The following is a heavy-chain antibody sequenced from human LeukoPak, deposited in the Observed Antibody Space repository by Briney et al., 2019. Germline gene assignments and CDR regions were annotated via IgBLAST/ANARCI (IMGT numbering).Heavy chain of an antibody. J-gene: IGHJ4*02. CDR3: ARVVIPPAAIRGSFDY. CDR1: GGSISSGDYY. D-gene: IGHD2-2*02. V-gene: IGHV4-30-4*08. Sequence: SETLSLTCTVSGGSISSGDYYWSWIRQPPGKGLEWIGYIYYSGSTYYNPSLKSRVTISVDTSKNQFSLKLSSVTAADTAVYYCARVVIPPAAIRGSFDYWGQGTLVTVSS. CDR2: IYYSGST.